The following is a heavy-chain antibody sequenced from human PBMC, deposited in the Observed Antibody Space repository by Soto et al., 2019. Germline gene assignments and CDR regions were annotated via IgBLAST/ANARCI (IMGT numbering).Heavy chain of an antibody. J-gene: IGHJ5*02. Sequence: QVQLQESGPGLVKSSETLSLTCSVSGDSSSTYYWGWIRQPPGKGLEWIGYINYSGRSNHNPSLKRRLSISVDASKHQVSLKLTSVTAADTAVYYCARSYCADSVSCNWFDPWGQGTLVVVSS. V-gene: IGHV4-59*01. CDR3: ARSYCADSVSCNWFDP. D-gene: IGHD2-8*02. CDR2: INYSGRS. CDR1: GDSSSTYY.